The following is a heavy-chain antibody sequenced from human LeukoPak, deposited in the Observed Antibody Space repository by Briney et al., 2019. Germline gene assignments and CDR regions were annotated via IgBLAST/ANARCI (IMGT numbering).Heavy chain of an antibody. D-gene: IGHD6-19*01. Sequence: GGSMRLSCTASGFSFDDYAMTWVRQAPGGGLEWVGFIRGKAYGGTTEYAASVQGRFTISRDDSKRIAYLQMNSLKGEDTAMYYCSRSITGNGWKYYFDHWGPGTRLTVSS. CDR1: GFSFDDYA. CDR3: SRSITGNGWKYYFDH. CDR2: IRGKAYGGTT. V-gene: IGHV3-49*04. J-gene: IGHJ4*02.